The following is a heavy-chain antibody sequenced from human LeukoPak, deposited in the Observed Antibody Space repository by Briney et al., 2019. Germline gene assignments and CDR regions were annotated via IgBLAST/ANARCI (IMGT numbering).Heavy chain of an antibody. CDR3: ARGYCSGGSCYSYYYYNYMDV. D-gene: IGHD2-15*01. V-gene: IGHV1-18*01. CDR2: ISPYNGNT. J-gene: IGHJ6*03. CDR1: GYTFSNYG. Sequence: ASVKVSCKASGYTFSNYGVNWVRLAPGQGIEWMGWISPYNGNTNYAQKVQDRVTMTTDTSTSTAYMELRSLRSDDTAVYYCARGYCSGGSCYSYYYYNYMDVWGKGTTVTVSS.